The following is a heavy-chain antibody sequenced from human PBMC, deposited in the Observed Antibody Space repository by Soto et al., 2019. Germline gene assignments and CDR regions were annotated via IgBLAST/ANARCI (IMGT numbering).Heavy chain of an antibody. Sequence: PSETLSLTCGVSGYSISSGYYWGWIRQPPGKGLAWIGSIYHSGRTYYNPSLKGRVTISVDTSKNQFSLKLSSVPAADTAVYYCARDMGYVVVPAAILSNYYGTDVWGQGTTVT. CDR2: IYHSGRT. J-gene: IGHJ6*02. V-gene: IGHV4-38-2*02. D-gene: IGHD2-2*02. CDR3: ARDMGYVVVPAAILSNYYGTDV. CDR1: GYSISSGYY.